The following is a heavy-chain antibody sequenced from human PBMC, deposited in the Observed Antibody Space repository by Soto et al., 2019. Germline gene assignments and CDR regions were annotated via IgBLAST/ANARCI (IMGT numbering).Heavy chain of an antibody. CDR1: GFTFSNYA. Sequence: EVQLLESGGGLVQPGGSLRLSCAASGFTFSNYAMSWVRQAPGKGLEWVSVISNNGGSTYYADSVKGRFTISRDNSKITLYLQMNSLRAEDTAVYYCAKDESAGYYYFDYWGQGTLVTVSS. D-gene: IGHD3-9*01. CDR2: ISNNGGST. V-gene: IGHV3-23*01. J-gene: IGHJ4*02. CDR3: AKDESAGYYYFDY.